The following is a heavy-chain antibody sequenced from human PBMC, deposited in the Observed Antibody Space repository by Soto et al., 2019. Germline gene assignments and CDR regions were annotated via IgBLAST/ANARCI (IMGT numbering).Heavy chain of an antibody. Sequence: EMQLVESGGGLVQPGGSLRLSCAASGFTVINTYLSWVRQAPGKGLEWVSVIYRDGRTYYADSVKGRFTISRDHSKNTLYLQMNSLRAEDTAVYYCTRDPVDAQVFDYWGQGPLVTVSS. CDR1: GFTVINTY. CDR2: IYRDGRT. V-gene: IGHV3-66*01. D-gene: IGHD2-15*01. J-gene: IGHJ4*02. CDR3: TRDPVDAQVFDY.